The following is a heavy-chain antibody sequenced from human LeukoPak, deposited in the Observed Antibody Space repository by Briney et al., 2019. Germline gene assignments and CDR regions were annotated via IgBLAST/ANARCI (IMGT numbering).Heavy chain of an antibody. J-gene: IGHJ3*02. V-gene: IGHV1-8*03. CDR1: GYTFTSND. D-gene: IGHD3-3*01. Sequence: ASVKVSCKASGYTFTSNDINWVRQATGQGLEWRGWLNPNSGKTGYAQKFQGRVTITRNTYINTDYMELSRVRFDDTGVYYCARGPRITIFGVVMANDAFDIWGQGTMVTVSS. CDR3: ARGPRITIFGVVMANDAFDI. CDR2: LNPNSGKT.